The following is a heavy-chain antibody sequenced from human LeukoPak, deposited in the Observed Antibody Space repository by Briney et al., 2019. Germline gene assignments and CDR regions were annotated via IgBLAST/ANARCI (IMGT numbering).Heavy chain of an antibody. Sequence: GGSLRLSCTASGFSFSGHWMHWARQLPGKGLVWVSRISPTGSTTSYADSVKGRFTISRDNSKNTLYLQMNSLRAEDTAVYYCATGVREAARLDYWGQGTLVTVSS. CDR2: ISPTGSTT. CDR1: GFSFSGHW. V-gene: IGHV3-74*01. J-gene: IGHJ4*02. CDR3: ATGVREAARLDY. D-gene: IGHD6-6*01.